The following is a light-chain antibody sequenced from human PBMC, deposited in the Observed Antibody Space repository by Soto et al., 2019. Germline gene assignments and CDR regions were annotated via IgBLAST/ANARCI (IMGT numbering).Light chain of an antibody. V-gene: IGKV4-1*01. J-gene: IGKJ1*01. CDR3: QNYYSILRT. CDR2: WAS. CDR1: QSVLYSSNNKNY. Sequence: DIVMTQSPDSLAVSLGERATINCKSSQSVLYSSNNKNYLAWYQHKPGQPPKLLIYWASIRGSGVPDRFSGSGSGTNFTLTISSLQAEDVAVYYCQNYYSILRTFGQGTKVEIK.